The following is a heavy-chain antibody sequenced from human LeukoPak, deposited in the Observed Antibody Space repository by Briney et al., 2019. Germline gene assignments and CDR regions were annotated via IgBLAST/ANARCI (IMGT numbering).Heavy chain of an antibody. J-gene: IGHJ5*02. CDR2: IYRSGTT. Sequence: SETLSLTCAVSGGSISSTNWWSWVRQPPGKGLEWIGEIYRSGTTNYKPSLKSRVTISLDKSRNHFSLKLTSVTAADSAVYYCAPPPYYYETNGYSVAWGQGTLVTVSS. D-gene: IGHD3-22*01. V-gene: IGHV4-4*02. CDR3: APPPYYYETNGYSVA. CDR1: GGSISSTNW.